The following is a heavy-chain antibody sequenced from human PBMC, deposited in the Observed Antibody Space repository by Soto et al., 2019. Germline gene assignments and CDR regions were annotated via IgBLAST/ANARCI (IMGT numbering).Heavy chain of an antibody. CDR1: GYTFTSYG. J-gene: IGHJ6*02. Sequence: QVQLVQSGGEVKKPGASVKLSCTASGYTFTSYGISWVRQAPGQGLEWMGWISAYNGKTNYAQNVQGRVTMTTDTSTRTAYMDLRSLRSDDTVVYYCARGGDVNYYHGMDVWGPGTTVTVSS. D-gene: IGHD5-12*01. V-gene: IGHV1-18*01. CDR2: ISAYNGKT. CDR3: ARGGDVNYYHGMDV.